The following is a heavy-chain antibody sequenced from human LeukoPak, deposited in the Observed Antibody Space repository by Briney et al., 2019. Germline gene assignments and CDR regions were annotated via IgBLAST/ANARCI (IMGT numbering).Heavy chain of an antibody. D-gene: IGHD6-19*01. CDR1: GFTVSSNY. V-gene: IGHV3-53*01. Sequence: GGSLRLSCAASGFTVSSNYMSWVRQAPGKGLEGVSVIYSGGSTYYADSVKGRFTISRDNSKNTLYLQMNSLRAEDTAVYYCARDQSSSGWPSKYDYWGQGTLVTVSS. CDR3: ARDQSSSGWPSKYDY. CDR2: IYSGGST. J-gene: IGHJ4*02.